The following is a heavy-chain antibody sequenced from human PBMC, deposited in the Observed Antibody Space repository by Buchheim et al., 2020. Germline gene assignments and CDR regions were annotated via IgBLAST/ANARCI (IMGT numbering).Heavy chain of an antibody. CDR1: GFTFSSYG. CDR2: ISYDGSNK. J-gene: IGHJ4*02. Sequence: QVQLVESGGGVVQPGRSLRLSCAASGFTFSSYGMHWVRRAPGKGLEWVAVISYDGSNKYYADSVKGRFTISRDNSKNTLYLQMNSLRAEDTAVYYCAKDASYDYVWGSYRYLDYWGQGTL. D-gene: IGHD3-16*02. V-gene: IGHV3-30*18. CDR3: AKDASYDYVWGSYRYLDY.